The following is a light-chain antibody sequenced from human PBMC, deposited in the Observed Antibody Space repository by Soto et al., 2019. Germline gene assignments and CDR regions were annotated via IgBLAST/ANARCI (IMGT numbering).Light chain of an antibody. J-gene: IGLJ2*01. CDR1: SSDVGSYNL. CDR3: CSDAALRV. CDR2: EGS. Sequence: QSALTQPASVSGSPGQSITISCTGTSSDVGSYNLVSWYQQHPGKAPKLMIYEGSKRPSGVSNRFSGSKSGNTASLTISGLQAEDEADYYCCSDAALRVFGGGTKVTVL. V-gene: IGLV2-23*01.